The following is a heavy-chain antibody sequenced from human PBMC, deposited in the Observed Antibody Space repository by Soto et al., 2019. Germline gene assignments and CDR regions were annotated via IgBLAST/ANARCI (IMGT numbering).Heavy chain of an antibody. Sequence: QVQLVESGGGVVQPGRSLRLSCAASGFTFSSYGMHWVRQAPGKGLEWVAVISYDGSNKYYADSVKGRFTISRDNSKNTLDLQMNSLRAEDTAVYYCAKELERRDYYYYGMDVW. CDR2: ISYDGSNK. CDR1: GFTFSSYG. CDR3: AKELERRDYYYYGMDV. J-gene: IGHJ6*01. V-gene: IGHV3-30*18. D-gene: IGHD1-1*01.